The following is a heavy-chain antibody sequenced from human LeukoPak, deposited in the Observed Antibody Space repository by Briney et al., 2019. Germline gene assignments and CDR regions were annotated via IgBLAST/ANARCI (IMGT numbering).Heavy chain of an antibody. CDR1: GGSISSYY. CDR2: IYYSGST. J-gene: IGHJ6*02. CDR3: ARVITMVRGPRDYYGMDV. D-gene: IGHD3-10*01. Sequence: PSETLSLTCTVSGGSISSYYWSWIRQPPGKGLEWIGYIYYSGSTNYNPSLKSRVPISVDTSKNQFSLKLSSVTAADTAVYYCARVITMVRGPRDYYGMDVWGQGTTVTVPS. V-gene: IGHV4-59*01.